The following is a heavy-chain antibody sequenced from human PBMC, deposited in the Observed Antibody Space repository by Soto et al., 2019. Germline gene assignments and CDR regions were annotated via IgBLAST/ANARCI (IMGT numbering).Heavy chain of an antibody. CDR2: ISAYNGNT. V-gene: IGHV1-18*01. J-gene: IGHJ4*02. CDR3: ARIYCSGGSCFYEDY. D-gene: IGHD2-15*01. Sequence: ASVKVSCKASGYTFTSYGISWVRQAPGQGLEWMGWISAYNGNTNYAQKLQGRVTMTTDTSTSTAYMELRSLRSDDTAVYYCARIYCSGGSCFYEDYWGQGTLVTVSS. CDR1: GYTFTSYG.